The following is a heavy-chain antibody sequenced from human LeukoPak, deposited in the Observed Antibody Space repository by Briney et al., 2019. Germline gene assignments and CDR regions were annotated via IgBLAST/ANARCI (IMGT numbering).Heavy chain of an antibody. Sequence: GRSLRLSCAGSGFTFSSYAMSWVRQAPGQGLEWVSVISDSGDYTSYADSVRGRFTISRDNSRNTLYLQMISLRPEDTAVYYCAKDTSIGKYCTNGVCSPFDYWGQGPLVTVSS. V-gene: IGHV3-23*01. CDR2: ISDSGDYT. J-gene: IGHJ4*02. D-gene: IGHD2-8*01. CDR1: GFTFSSYA. CDR3: AKDTSIGKYCTNGVCSPFDY.